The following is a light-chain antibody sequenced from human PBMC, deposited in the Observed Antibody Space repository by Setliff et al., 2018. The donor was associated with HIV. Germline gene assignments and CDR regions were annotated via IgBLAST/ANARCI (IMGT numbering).Light chain of an antibody. CDR3: CSYAGSSTGA. CDR1: SSDVGGYNY. J-gene: IGLJ1*01. V-gene: IGLV2-23*02. Sequence: QSVLTQPASVSGSPGQSITISCTGTSSDVGGYNYVSWYQQHPGKAPKLIIYDVSKRPSGVSNRFSGSKSGNTASLTISGLQAEDEADYYCCSYAGSSTGAFGIGTKVTVL. CDR2: DVS.